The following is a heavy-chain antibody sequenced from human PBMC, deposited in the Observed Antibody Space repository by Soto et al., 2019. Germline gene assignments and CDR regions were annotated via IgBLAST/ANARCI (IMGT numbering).Heavy chain of an antibody. CDR1: GFTFRSYA. Sequence: GGSLRLSCAASGFTFRSYAMSWVRQAPGKGLEWVSAMSGSGGRTYYADPVKGRFTISRDNSKNTLYLQMNSLRAEDTAVYYCAKGGYSIDYWGQGTLVTVSS. CDR3: AKGGYSIDY. V-gene: IGHV3-23*01. J-gene: IGHJ4*02. CDR2: MSGSGGRT. D-gene: IGHD5-18*01.